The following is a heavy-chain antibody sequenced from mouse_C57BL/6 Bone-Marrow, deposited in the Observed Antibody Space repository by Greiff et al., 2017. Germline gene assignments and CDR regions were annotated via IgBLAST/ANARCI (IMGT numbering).Heavy chain of an antibody. V-gene: IGHV1-63*01. Sequence: QVQLQQSGAELVRPGTSVKMSCTASGYTFTNSWIGWAKQRPVPGLEWIGDIYPGGGYTNYTEKFKGKATLTADKSSSTAYRQFSSLTSEDTAIYYCAKYYYGSEGWYFDVGGTGTTVTVSS. D-gene: IGHD1-1*01. J-gene: IGHJ1*03. CDR1: GYTFTNSW. CDR3: AKYYYGSEGWYFDV. CDR2: IYPGGGYT.